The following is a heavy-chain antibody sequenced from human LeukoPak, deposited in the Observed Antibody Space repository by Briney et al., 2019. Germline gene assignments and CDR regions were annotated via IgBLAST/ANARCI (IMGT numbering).Heavy chain of an antibody. D-gene: IGHD2-21*02. CDR1: GGSISSFY. J-gene: IGHJ4*02. CDR2: IYHGGST. V-gene: IGHV4-38-2*02. CDR3: ARDLASCAGDCYSDGFDY. Sequence: SETLSLTCTVSGGSISSFYWGWIRQSPGKGLEWIGSIYHGGSTYYNPSLRSRVIVSVDTSKNHFSLKMSSVTAADTAVYYCARDLASCAGDCYSDGFDYWGQGTLVTVSS.